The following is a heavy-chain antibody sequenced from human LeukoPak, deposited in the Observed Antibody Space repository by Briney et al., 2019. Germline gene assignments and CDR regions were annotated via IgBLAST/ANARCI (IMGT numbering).Heavy chain of an antibody. D-gene: IGHD1-26*01. CDR3: AREVGATDDYYYYYMDV. V-gene: IGHV3-7*01. J-gene: IGHJ6*03. CDR2: IKQDGSEK. Sequence: KAGGSLRLSCAASGFTFGRYWMSWVRLAPGKGLEWVANIKQDGSEKYYVDSVKGRFTISRDNAKNSLYLQMNSLRAEDTAVYYCAREVGATDDYYYYYMDVWGKGTTVTVSS. CDR1: GFTFGRYW.